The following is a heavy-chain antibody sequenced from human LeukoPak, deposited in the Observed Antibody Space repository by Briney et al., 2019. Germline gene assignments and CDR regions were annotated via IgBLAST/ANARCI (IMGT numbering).Heavy chain of an antibody. CDR3: AKPGYCSGGRCSSFDY. CDR2: IRYDGSIK. V-gene: IGHV3-30*02. Sequence: GGSLRLSCAASGFTFSSYGMHWVRQAPGKGLEWVAFIRYDGSIKYYADSVKGRFTISRDNSKNTLYLQMNSLRAEDTAVYYCAKPGYCSGGRCSSFDYWGQGTLVTVSS. CDR1: GFTFSSYG. D-gene: IGHD2-15*01. J-gene: IGHJ4*02.